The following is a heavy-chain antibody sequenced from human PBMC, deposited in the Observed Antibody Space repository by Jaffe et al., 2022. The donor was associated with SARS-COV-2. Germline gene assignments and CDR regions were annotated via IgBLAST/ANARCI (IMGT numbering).Heavy chain of an antibody. D-gene: IGHD6-13*01. CDR1: GFTFSSYG. J-gene: IGHJ6*02. Sequence: QVQLVESGGGVVQPGRSLRLSCAASGFTFSSYGMHWVRQAPGKGLEWVAVIWYDGSNKYYADSVKGRFTISRDNSKNTLYLQMNSLRAEDTAVYYCAREYTAAAGLYYYYGMDVWGQGTTVTVSS. V-gene: IGHV3-33*01. CDR2: IWYDGSNK. CDR3: AREYTAAAGLYYYYGMDV.